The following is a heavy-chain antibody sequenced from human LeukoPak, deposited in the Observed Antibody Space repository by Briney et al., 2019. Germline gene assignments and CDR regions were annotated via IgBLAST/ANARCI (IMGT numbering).Heavy chain of an antibody. Sequence: GESLKISCKGSGCSSTSYWIGWVRQMPGKGLEWMGIIYPGDSDTRYSPSFQGQVTISADKSISTAYLQWSSLKASDTAMYYCARHPGGYCSSTSCLGGDYYYYGMDVWGQGTTVTVSS. CDR2: IYPGDSDT. J-gene: IGHJ6*02. CDR3: ARHPGGYCSSTSCLGGDYYYYGMDV. D-gene: IGHD2-2*01. V-gene: IGHV5-51*01. CDR1: GCSSTSYW.